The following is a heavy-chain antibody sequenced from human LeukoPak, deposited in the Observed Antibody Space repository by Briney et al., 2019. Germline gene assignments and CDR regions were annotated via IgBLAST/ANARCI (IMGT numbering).Heavy chain of an antibody. D-gene: IGHD6-13*01. Sequence: PGGSLRLSCAASGFTFSNYAMSWVRQAPGKGLEWVSVISGGGHNSYYADSVRGRFTISRDNSKNTVYLQMNSLRVEDAAVYYYATYRSTWYYPFDYWAREAWSPSPQ. CDR1: GFTFSNYA. V-gene: IGHV3-23*01. J-gene: IGHJ4*02. CDR3: ATYRSTWYYPFDY. CDR2: ISGGGHNS.